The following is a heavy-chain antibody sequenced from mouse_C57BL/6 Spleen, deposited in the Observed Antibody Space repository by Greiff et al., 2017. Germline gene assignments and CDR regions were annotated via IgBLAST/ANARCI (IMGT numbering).Heavy chain of an antibody. CDR3: ARRRGYDYDGFDY. J-gene: IGHJ2*01. V-gene: IGHV1-69*01. CDR2: IDPSDSYT. Sequence: QVQLKQPGAELVMPGASVKLSCKASGYTFTSYWMHWVKQRPGQGLEWIGEIDPSDSYTNYNQKFKGKSTLTVDKSSSTAYMQLSSLTSEDSAVYDCARRRGYDYDGFDYWGQGTTLTVSS. CDR1: GYTFTSYW. D-gene: IGHD2-4*01.